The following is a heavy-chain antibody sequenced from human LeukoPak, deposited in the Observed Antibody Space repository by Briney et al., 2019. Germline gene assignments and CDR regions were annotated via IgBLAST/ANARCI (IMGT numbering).Heavy chain of an antibody. D-gene: IGHD5-12*01. CDR3: ARDGYSGYEDDAFDI. CDR2: ISFDGTDA. J-gene: IGHJ3*02. V-gene: IGHV3-30*04. CDR1: GFTFSSYA. Sequence: GGSLRLSCAASGFTFSSYAIHWVRQALGKGLEWVAVISFDGTDAFYADSVKGRFTISRDNAKNSLYLQMNSLRAEDTAVYYCARDGYSGYEDDAFDIWGQGTMVTVSS.